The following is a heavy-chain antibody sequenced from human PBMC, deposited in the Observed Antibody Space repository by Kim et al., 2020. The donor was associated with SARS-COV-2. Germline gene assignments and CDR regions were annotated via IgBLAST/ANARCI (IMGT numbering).Heavy chain of an antibody. CDR1: GGTFSSYA. CDR2: IIPILGIA. CDR3: ARARGHKDIVVVPAAMSYGMDV. J-gene: IGHJ6*02. V-gene: IGHV1-69*04. D-gene: IGHD2-2*01. Sequence: SVKVSCKASGGTFSSYAISWVRQAPGQGLEWMGRIIPILGIANYAQKFQGRVTITADKSTSTAYMELSSLRSEDTAVYYCARARGHKDIVVVPAAMSYGMDVWGQGTTVTVSS.